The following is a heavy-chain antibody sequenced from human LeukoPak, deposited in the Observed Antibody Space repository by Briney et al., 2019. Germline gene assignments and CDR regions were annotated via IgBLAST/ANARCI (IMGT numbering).Heavy chain of an antibody. D-gene: IGHD6-13*01. CDR3: ARDGPGSSHYFDY. J-gene: IGHJ4*02. V-gene: IGHV3-30*04. CDR2: ISNDGSNK. CDR1: GFSFSSHA. Sequence: GESLRLSCAAIGFSFSSHAMQWVRQAPGKGMEWVAVISNDGSNKYYADFVKGRFTISRDNSRNTLYLQMNSLRAGDTAVYYCARDGPGSSHYFDYWGQGALVTVSS.